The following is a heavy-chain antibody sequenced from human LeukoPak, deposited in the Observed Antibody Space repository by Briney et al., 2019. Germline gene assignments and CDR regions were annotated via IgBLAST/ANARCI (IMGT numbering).Heavy chain of an antibody. J-gene: IGHJ4*02. CDR2: ISSSSTTI. CDR1: GFTFRSYS. V-gene: IGHV3-48*01. CDR3: ASTAGYFNY. Sequence: RPGGSLRLSCAASGFTFRSYSMNWVRQAPGKGLEWISYISSSSTTIYYADSVKGRFTISRDNAKNSLYLQMNSLRAEDTAVYYCASTAGYFNYWGQGTLVTVSS. D-gene: IGHD3-22*01.